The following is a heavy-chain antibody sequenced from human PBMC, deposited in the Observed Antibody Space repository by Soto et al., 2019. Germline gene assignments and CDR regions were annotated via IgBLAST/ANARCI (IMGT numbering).Heavy chain of an antibody. CDR1: GFTLSGYA. CDR3: VRRARPDFYYMDV. J-gene: IGHJ6*03. D-gene: IGHD6-6*01. V-gene: IGHV3-64*01. CDR2: ISTNGVGT. Sequence: EVQLVESGGGLAQPGGSLRLSCAASGFTLSGYAMDWVRQAPGKGLEYVSGISTNGVGTYYANSVQGRFTISRDNSKNTVYLQMSSLRPEDMAVYYCVRRARPDFYYMDVWGKGTTVTVSS.